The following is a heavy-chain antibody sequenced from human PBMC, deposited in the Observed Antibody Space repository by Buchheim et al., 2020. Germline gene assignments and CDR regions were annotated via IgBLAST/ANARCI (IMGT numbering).Heavy chain of an antibody. CDR1: GVSISCSGYS. Sequence: QLQLQESGPGLAKPSETLTLTCTVSGVSISCSGYSWDWIRQPPGKGLEWIGSIYYSGSTYYNPSLKSRVTISVDTSKNQVSLRLSSVTAADTAVYYCARHASNFIIDYWGQGTL. V-gene: IGHV4-39*01. CDR3: ARHASNFIIDY. D-gene: IGHD1-1*01. CDR2: IYYSGST. J-gene: IGHJ4*02.